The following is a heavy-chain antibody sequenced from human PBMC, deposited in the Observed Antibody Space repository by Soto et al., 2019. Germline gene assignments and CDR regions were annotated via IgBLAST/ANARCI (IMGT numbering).Heavy chain of an antibody. V-gene: IGHV4-59*01. J-gene: IGHJ4*02. Sequence: QVQLQESGPGLVKPSETLSLTCSVSGGSISGSYWSWIRQSPGKGLEWLGSVYYTGSTNYSPSLRSRVSMSVDTSKNEFSLRLSSVTAADTAVYFCARSVAVPGAHIDYWGQGTQVTVSS. CDR1: GGSISGSY. CDR3: ARSVAVPGAHIDY. D-gene: IGHD6-19*01. CDR2: VYYTGST.